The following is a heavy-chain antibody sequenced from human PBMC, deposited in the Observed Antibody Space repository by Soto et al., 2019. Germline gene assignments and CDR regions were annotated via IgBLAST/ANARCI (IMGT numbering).Heavy chain of an antibody. J-gene: IGHJ4*02. D-gene: IGHD6-19*01. CDR3: ARHISEACGTQGASSWLHA. CDR2: INPSGDSR. V-gene: IGHV1-46*01. Sequence: ASVKVSCKASGFSFSDYFMHWVRQAPGQGLEWMGIINPSGDSRNYAQKFQGRVTITRDTSTSTVYMDLSSLRSEDTAVYYCARHISEACGTQGASSWLHAWGEGTQVTVSS. CDR1: GFSFSDYF.